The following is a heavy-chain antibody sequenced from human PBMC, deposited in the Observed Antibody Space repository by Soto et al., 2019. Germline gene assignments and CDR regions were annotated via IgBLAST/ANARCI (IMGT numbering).Heavy chain of an antibody. J-gene: IGHJ4*02. CDR1: GGSISSGGYY. CDR2: IYYSGST. D-gene: IGHD6-6*01. CDR3: ARDSWAAARHLDY. V-gene: IGHV4-31*03. Sequence: SETLSLTCTVSGGSISSGGYYWSRIRQHPGKGLEWIGYIYYSGSTYYNPSLKSRVTISVDTSKNQFSLKLSSVTAADTAVYYCARDSWAAARHLDYWGQGTLVTVSS.